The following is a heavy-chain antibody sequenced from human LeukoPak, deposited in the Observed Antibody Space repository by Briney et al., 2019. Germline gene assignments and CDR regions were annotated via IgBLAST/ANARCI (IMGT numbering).Heavy chain of an antibody. CDR1: GGSFSGYY. D-gene: IGHD6-6*01. CDR3: ARVSIAARLFDY. CDR2: INHSGST. Sequence: SETLSLTCAVYGGSFSGYYWSWIRQPPGKGLEWIGEINHSGSTNYNPSLKSRVTISVDTSKNQFSPKLSSVTAADTAVYYCARVSIAARLFDYWGQGTLLTVSS. J-gene: IGHJ4*02. V-gene: IGHV4-34*01.